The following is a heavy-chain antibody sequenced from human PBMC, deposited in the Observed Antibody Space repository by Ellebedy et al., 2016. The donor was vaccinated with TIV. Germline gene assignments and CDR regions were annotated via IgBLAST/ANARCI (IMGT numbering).Heavy chain of an antibody. CDR3: ARLDSSGWAFDY. D-gene: IGHD6-19*01. Sequence: SETLSLXXTVSGGSVSSGSYYWSWIRQPPGKGLEWIGYIYYSGSTNYNPSLKSRVTISVDTSKNQFSLKLSSVTAADTAVYYCARLDSSGWAFDYWGQGTLVTVSS. CDR1: GGSVSSGSYY. J-gene: IGHJ4*02. V-gene: IGHV4-61*01. CDR2: IYYSGST.